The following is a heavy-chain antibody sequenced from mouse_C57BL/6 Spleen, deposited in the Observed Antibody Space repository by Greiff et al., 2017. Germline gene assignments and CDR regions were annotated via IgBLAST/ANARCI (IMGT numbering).Heavy chain of an antibody. V-gene: IGHV1-39*01. Sequence: VQLKESGPELVKPGASVKISCKASGYSFPDYNMNWVQQSNGKSLEWIGVINTNYGTTSYNQKFKGKATLTVDQSSSTAYMQLNSLTSEDSAVYYWARSGATMVKAWLAYWGQGTLVTVSA. D-gene: IGHD2-2*01. J-gene: IGHJ3*01. CDR3: ARSGATMVKAWLAY. CDR2: INTNYGTT. CDR1: GYSFPDYN.